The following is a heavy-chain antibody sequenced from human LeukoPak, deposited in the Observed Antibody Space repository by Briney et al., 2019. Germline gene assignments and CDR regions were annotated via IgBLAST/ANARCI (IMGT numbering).Heavy chain of an antibody. J-gene: IGHJ4*02. Sequence: PGGSLRLSCAASGFTVSSNYMSWVRQAPGKGLEWVSVINSGGRTYYAHYVKGRFTISRDNSKNTLYLRMNSLRAEDTAVYYCARGGDSLPFDYWGQGTLVTVSS. CDR3: ARGGDSLPFDY. V-gene: IGHV3-53*01. D-gene: IGHD3-3*01. CDR1: GFTVSSNY. CDR2: INSGGRT.